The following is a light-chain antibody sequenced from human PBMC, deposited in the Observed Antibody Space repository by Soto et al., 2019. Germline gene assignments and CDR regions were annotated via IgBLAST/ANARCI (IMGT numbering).Light chain of an antibody. CDR3: SSYTSSFRRV. CDR2: GNR. Sequence: QSVLTQPPSVSGAPGQRVTISCTGNSSNLGAGYDVHWYQQLPGAAPKLVIFGNRNRPSGVPERFSGSKSGTSASLAITGLQAEDEADYYCSSYTSSFRRVFGTGTKLTVL. J-gene: IGLJ1*01. CDR1: SSNLGAGYD. V-gene: IGLV1-40*01.